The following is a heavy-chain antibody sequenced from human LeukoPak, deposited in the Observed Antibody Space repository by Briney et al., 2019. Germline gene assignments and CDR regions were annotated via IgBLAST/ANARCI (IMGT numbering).Heavy chain of an antibody. CDR3: AKGSGIVGMNFDY. J-gene: IGHJ4*02. Sequence: PGGSLRLSCAASGFTFSSYAMSWVRQAPGKGLEWVSVISGRGGSTYYADSVKGRFTISRDNSKNTLYLQMNSLRAEDTAVYYCAKGSGIVGMNFDYWGQGTLVTVSS. CDR2: ISGRGGST. D-gene: IGHD3-22*01. CDR1: GFTFSSYA. V-gene: IGHV3-23*01.